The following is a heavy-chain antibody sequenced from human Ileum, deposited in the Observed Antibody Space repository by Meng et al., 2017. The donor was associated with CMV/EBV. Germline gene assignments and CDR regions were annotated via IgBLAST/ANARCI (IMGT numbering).Heavy chain of an antibody. CDR2: IIPIFGTA. V-gene: IGHV1-69*05. D-gene: IGHD1-26*01. CDR1: GGNLSRYA. CDR3: ARDIVGAIGGNWFDP. J-gene: IGHJ5*02. Sequence: GGNLSRYASSWVRQAPGQGREWMGGIIPIFGTANYAQKFQGRVTITTDESTSTAYMELSSLRSEDTAVYYCARDIVGAIGGNWFDPWGQGTLVTVSS.